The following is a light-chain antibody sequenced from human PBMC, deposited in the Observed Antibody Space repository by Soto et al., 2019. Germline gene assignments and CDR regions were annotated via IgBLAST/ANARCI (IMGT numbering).Light chain of an antibody. CDR1: QSVSSY. V-gene: IGKV3-11*01. CDR2: DAS. J-gene: IGKJ5*01. Sequence: EIVLTQSPATLSLSPGERATLSCRASQSVSSYLAWFQQKPGQAPRLLIYDASNRATGIPARFSGSGSGTDFTLTISSLEPEEVAVYYCQLSSNWPLITVGQGTRRESK. CDR3: QLSSNWPLIT.